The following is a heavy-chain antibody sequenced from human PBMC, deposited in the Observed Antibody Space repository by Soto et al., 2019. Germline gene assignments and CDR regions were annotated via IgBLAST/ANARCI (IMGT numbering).Heavy chain of an antibody. J-gene: IGHJ4*02. Sequence: ASVKVSCKASGYTFTSYGISWVRQAPGQGLEWMGWISAYNGNTNYAQKLQGRVTMTTDTSTSTAYMELRSLRSDDTAVYYCARLRFLEWVLLSYYFDYCGQGTLVTVSS. V-gene: IGHV1-18*04. CDR1: GYTFTSYG. CDR2: ISAYNGNT. D-gene: IGHD3-3*01. CDR3: ARLRFLEWVLLSYYFDY.